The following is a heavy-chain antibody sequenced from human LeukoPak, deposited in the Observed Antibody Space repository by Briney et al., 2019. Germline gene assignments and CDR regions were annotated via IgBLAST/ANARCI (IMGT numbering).Heavy chain of an antibody. V-gene: IGHV3-48*04. CDR2: ISSSGSTI. Sequence: GGSLRLSCAASGFTFSSYGMHWVRQAPGKGLEWVSYISSSGSTIYYADSVKGRFTISRDNAKNSLYLQMNSMRAEDTAVYYCAELGITMIGGVWGKGTTVTISS. CDR3: AELGITMIGGV. J-gene: IGHJ6*04. D-gene: IGHD3-10*02. CDR1: GFTFSSYG.